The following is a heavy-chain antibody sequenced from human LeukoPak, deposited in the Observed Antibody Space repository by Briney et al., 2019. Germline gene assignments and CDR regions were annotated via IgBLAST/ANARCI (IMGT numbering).Heavy chain of an antibody. J-gene: IGHJ5*02. CDR2: IYHSGST. V-gene: IGHV4-4*02. CDR3: AREILWSGFYSGLWLHP. CDR1: GGSISSSNW. D-gene: IGHD3-3*01. Sequence: SGTLSLTCAVSGGSISSSNWWSWVRQPPGKGLEWIGEIYHSGSTNYNPSLKSRVTIPVDKSKNQFSLRLSSVTAADTAVYYCAREILWSGFYSGLWLHPWGQGVLVTVSS.